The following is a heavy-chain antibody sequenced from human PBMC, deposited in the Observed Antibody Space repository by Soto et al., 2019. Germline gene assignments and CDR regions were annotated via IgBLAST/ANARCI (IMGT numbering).Heavy chain of an antibody. D-gene: IGHD3-22*01. J-gene: IGHJ4*02. CDR3: ARQIYDSDTGPNFQYYFDS. Sequence: GPSLKISCKGSRYSFAGYWITWVRPKPGKGLEWMGRIDPSDSQTYYSPSFRGHVTISATKSITTVFLQWSSLRASDTAMYYCARQIYDSDTGPNFQYYFDSWGQGTPVTVSS. V-gene: IGHV5-10-1*01. CDR1: RYSFAGYW. CDR2: IDPSDSQT.